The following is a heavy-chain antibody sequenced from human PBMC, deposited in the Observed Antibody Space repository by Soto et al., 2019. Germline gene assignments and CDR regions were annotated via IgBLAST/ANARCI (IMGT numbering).Heavy chain of an antibody. CDR1: GFTFSSYG. CDR3: AKDQNSWYLYYGMDV. CDR2: ISYDGSNK. D-gene: IGHD6-13*01. Sequence: GGSLRLSCAASGFTFSSYGMHWVRQAPGKGLEWVAVISYDGSNKYYADSVKGRFTISRDNSKNTLYLQMNSLRAEDTAVYYCAKDQNSWYLYYGMDVWGQGTTVTVSS. V-gene: IGHV3-30*18. J-gene: IGHJ6*02.